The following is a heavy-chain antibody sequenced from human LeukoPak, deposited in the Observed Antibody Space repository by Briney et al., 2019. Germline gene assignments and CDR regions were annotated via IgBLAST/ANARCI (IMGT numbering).Heavy chain of an antibody. V-gene: IGHV4-39*01. Sequence: SETLSLTCTVSGGSISSSTYYWGWIRQPPGKRLEWFGSILYRGNIYYNPSLKSRVTISVDTSNNQSSQKLSSVTAADTALYYCARQRRLELPDYWGQGTLVTVSS. J-gene: IGHJ4*02. D-gene: IGHD3-16*01. CDR2: ILYRGNI. CDR1: GGSISSSTYY. CDR3: ARQRRLELPDY.